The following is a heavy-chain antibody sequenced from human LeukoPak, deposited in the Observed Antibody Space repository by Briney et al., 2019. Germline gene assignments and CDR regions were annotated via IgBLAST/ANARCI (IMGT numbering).Heavy chain of an antibody. CDR1: GYTFTGYF. CDR3: ARENGDYEEYFQH. Sequence: ASVKVSCKASGYTFTGYFMHWVRQAPGQGLEWVGWINPNSGDTHYAQKFQGRVTVTSDTSIGTAYLQLRRLRYDDTAVYFCARENGDYEEYFQHWGQGTLIPVSS. D-gene: IGHD4-17*01. CDR2: INPNSGDT. J-gene: IGHJ1*01. V-gene: IGHV1-2*02.